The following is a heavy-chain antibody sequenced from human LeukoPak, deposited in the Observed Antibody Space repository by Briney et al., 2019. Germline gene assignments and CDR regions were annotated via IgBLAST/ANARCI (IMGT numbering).Heavy chain of an antibody. CDR1: VGSISIYY. CDR3: ARARGWYKAYYYYYYGMDV. CDR2: IYYRGST. D-gene: IGHD6-19*01. V-gene: IGHV4-59*01. Sequence: SETLSLTCTVSVGSISIYYWCCIRQRPGGGVEWIGYIYYRGSTNYNPSLKCRVTISVDTSKNQFSLKLSSVTAADTAVYYCARARGWYKAYYYYYYGMDVWGKGTTVTVSS. J-gene: IGHJ6*04.